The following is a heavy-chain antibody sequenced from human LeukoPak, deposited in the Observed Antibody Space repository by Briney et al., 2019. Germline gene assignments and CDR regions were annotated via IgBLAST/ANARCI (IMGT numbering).Heavy chain of an antibody. Sequence: SETLSLTCTVSGGSISSYYWSWIRQPAGKGLEWIGRIETSGNTDYKPSLKSRVTMSVDTSKNQFSLKLSSVTAADTAVYYCARDLIVPDAMTGSGSYSTDYWGQGTLATVSS. CDR2: IETSGNT. J-gene: IGHJ4*02. CDR3: ARDLIVPDAMTGSGSYSTDY. CDR1: GGSISSYY. D-gene: IGHD3-10*01. V-gene: IGHV4-4*07.